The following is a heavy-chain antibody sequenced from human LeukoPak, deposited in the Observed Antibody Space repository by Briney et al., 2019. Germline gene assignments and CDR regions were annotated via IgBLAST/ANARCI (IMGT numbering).Heavy chain of an antibody. D-gene: IGHD6-19*01. J-gene: IGHJ6*03. V-gene: IGHV4-34*01. CDR2: INHSGST. CDR1: GGSFSGYY. CDR3: ARGDIAVAGQTKKIAYYYYYYMDV. Sequence: PSETLSLTCAVYGGSFSGYYWSWIRQPPGKGLEWIGEINHSGSTNYNPSLKSRVTISVDTSKNQFSLKLSSVTAADTAVYYCARGDIAVAGQTKKIAYYYYYYMDVWGKGTTVTVSS.